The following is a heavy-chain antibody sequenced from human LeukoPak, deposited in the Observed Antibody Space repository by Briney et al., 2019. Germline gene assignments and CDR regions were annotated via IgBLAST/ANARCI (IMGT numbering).Heavy chain of an antibody. Sequence: ASVKVSCKASGYSFTNYGTSWVRQAPGQGLEWMGWISPYNGNTNYAQKLQGRVTMTTDTSTSTAYTELRSLRSDDTAVYYCAREHDYGDSMDYWGQGTLVTVSS. V-gene: IGHV1-18*01. D-gene: IGHD4-17*01. CDR2: ISPYNGNT. CDR1: GYSFTNYG. CDR3: AREHDYGDSMDY. J-gene: IGHJ4*02.